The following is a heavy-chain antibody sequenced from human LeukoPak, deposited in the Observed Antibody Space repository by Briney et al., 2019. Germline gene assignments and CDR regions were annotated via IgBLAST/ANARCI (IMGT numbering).Heavy chain of an antibody. V-gene: IGHV4-59*08. Sequence: SETLSLTCTVSGGSISSYYWSWIRQPPGKGLEWIGYIYYSGSTNYNPSLKSRVTISVDTSKNQFSLKLSSVTAADTAVYYCASRTNDDYGDHGAFDIWGQGTMVTVSS. CDR1: GGSISSYY. J-gene: IGHJ3*02. D-gene: IGHD4-17*01. CDR3: ASRTNDDYGDHGAFDI. CDR2: IYYSGST.